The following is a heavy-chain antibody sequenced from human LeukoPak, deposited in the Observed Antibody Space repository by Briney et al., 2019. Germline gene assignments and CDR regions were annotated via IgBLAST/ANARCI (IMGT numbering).Heavy chain of an antibody. Sequence: ASVKVSCKASGYTFTSYAMNWVRQAPGQGLEWMGWINTNTGNPTYAQGFTGRFVFSLDTSVSTAYLQISSLKAEDTAVYYCARAGDTYYYDSSGYSAAFDIWGQGTMVTVSS. CDR1: GYTFTSYA. J-gene: IGHJ3*02. V-gene: IGHV7-4-1*02. CDR3: ARAGDTYYYDSSGYSAAFDI. D-gene: IGHD3-22*01. CDR2: INTNTGNP.